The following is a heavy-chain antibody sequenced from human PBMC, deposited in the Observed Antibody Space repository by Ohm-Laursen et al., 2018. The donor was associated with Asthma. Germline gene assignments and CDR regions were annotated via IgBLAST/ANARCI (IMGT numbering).Heavy chain of an antibody. CDR3: AKDHGSGWYYFDY. J-gene: IGHJ4*02. V-gene: IGHV3-30*04. D-gene: IGHD6-19*01. Sequence: SLRLSCSASGFTFRSYAMHWVRQAPGKGLEWVAVISYDGGNKYYADSVKGRFTISRDNSKNTLYLQMNSLRAEDTAVYYCAKDHGSGWYYFDYWGQGTLVTVSS. CDR1: GFTFRSYA. CDR2: ISYDGGNK.